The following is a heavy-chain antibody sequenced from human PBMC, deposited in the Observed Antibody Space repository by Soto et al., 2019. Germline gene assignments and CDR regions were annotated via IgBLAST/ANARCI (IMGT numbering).Heavy chain of an antibody. CDR1: GGSFSGYY. D-gene: IGHD2-2*01. CDR2: INHSGST. J-gene: IGHJ6*02. Sequence: PSETLSLTCAVYGGSFSGYYWSWIRQPPGKGLEWIGEINHSGSTNYNPSLKSRVTISVDTSKNQFSLKLSSVTAADTAVYYCARVPVVLAAVGDDSYYYYDMDVWGQGTTVTVSS. CDR3: ARVPVVLAAVGDDSYYYYDMDV. V-gene: IGHV4-34*01.